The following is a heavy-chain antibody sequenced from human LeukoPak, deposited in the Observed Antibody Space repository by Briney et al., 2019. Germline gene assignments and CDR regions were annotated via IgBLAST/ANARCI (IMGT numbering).Heavy chain of an antibody. V-gene: IGHV4-39*07. D-gene: IGHD3-22*01. CDR3: ARVTIRSGSPLHAFDI. Sequence: NPSETLSLTCTVSGGSISSYYWGWIRQPPGKGLEWIGSIYYSGSTYYNPSLKSRVTISVDTSKNQFSLKLSSVTAADTAVYYCARVTIRSGSPLHAFDIWGQGTMVTVSS. CDR1: GGSISSYY. CDR2: IYYSGST. J-gene: IGHJ3*02.